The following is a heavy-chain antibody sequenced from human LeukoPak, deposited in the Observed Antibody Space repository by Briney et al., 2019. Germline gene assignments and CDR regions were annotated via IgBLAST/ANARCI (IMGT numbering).Heavy chain of an antibody. J-gene: IGHJ4*02. CDR1: GYSFASYC. Sequence: GESLKISCKGSGYSFASYCIAWVRQMSGKGLEWMGIICPGDSHTRYSPPFQGQVTISADKSISTAYLQWSSLKAPDTAIYFCARHRDGGNSNRYFDYWGQGTLVTVSS. CDR2: ICPGDSHT. CDR3: ARHRDGGNSNRYFDY. D-gene: IGHD4-23*01. V-gene: IGHV5-51*01.